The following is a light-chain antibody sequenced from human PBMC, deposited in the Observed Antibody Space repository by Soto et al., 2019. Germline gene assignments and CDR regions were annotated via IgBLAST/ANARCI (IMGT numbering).Light chain of an antibody. J-gene: IGKJ5*01. V-gene: IGKV4-1*01. CDR3: MQSTQLPPT. Sequence: DIVMTQSPDSLAVSLGERATINCKSSQSVLYSPNNKNYLAWYQQKPGQPPKLLIYWASTRESGVPDRFSGSGSGTDFTLEISRVETDDVGIYYCMQSTQLPPTFGQGTRLGIE. CDR1: QSVLYSPNNKNY. CDR2: WAS.